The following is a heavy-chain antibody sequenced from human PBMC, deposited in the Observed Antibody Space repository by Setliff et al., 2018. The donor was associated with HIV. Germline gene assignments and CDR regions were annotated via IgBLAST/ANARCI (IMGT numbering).Heavy chain of an antibody. V-gene: IGHV5-51*01. CDR2: LYFGDSDP. CDR1: GSNFATYW. CDR3: ARGRGGYFGGGRYYNLPYFDS. D-gene: IGHD2-15*01. J-gene: IGHJ4*02. Sequence: GESLKISCKTSGSNFATYWVGWVRQMPGKGLEWLGILYFGDSDPKYNPSFEGQVTISADKSIKTAFLQWRSLETSDTAIYYCARGRGGYFGGGRYYNLPYFDSWGQGTLVTVPS.